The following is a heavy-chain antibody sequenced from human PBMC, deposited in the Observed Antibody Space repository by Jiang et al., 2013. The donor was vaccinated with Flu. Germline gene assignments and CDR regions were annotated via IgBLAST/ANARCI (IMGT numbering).Heavy chain of an antibody. CDR1: GYAFTEYY. J-gene: IGHJ6*02. V-gene: IGHV1-46*03. CDR3: ARDLGGRYFDSGSGMDV. Sequence: KVSCQASGYAFTEYYIHWVRQAPGQGLEWLGIISPNSGATTYAQRFQGRVTMTRDTSTSTVYMELSSLRSEDTAVYYCARDLGGRYFDSGSGMDVWGQGTTVTVSS. D-gene: IGHD3-9*01. CDR2: ISPNSGAT.